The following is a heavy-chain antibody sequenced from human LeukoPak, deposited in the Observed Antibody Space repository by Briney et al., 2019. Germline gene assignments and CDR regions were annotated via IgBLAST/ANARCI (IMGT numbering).Heavy chain of an antibody. V-gene: IGHV1-2*02. CDR3: ARAPTVTTGDY. Sequence: ASVKVSCKASGYIFTGYYMHWVRQAPGQGLEWMGWINPNSGGTNYARKFQGRVTMTRDTSISTAYMELSRLRSDDTAVYYCARAPTVTTGDYWGQGTLVTVSS. D-gene: IGHD4-17*01. CDR1: GYIFTGYY. J-gene: IGHJ4*02. CDR2: INPNSGGT.